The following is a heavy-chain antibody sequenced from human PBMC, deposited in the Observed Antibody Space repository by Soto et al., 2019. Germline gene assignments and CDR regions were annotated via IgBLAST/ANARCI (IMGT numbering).Heavy chain of an antibody. CDR1: GGSISSGGYY. Sequence: QVQLQESGPGLVKPSQTLSLTCTVSGGSISSGGYYWSWIRQHPGKGLAWIGYIYYSGSTYYNPSLKSRVTISVDTSKNQFCLKLSSVTAADTAVYYCARGGGNNDYGQHKNWGQGTLVTVSS. CDR2: IYYSGST. CDR3: ARGGGNNDYGQHKN. V-gene: IGHV4-31*03. J-gene: IGHJ4*02. D-gene: IGHD4-17*01.